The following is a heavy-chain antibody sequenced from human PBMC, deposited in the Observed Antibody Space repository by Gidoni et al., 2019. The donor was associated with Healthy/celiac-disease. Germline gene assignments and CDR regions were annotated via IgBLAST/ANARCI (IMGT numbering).Heavy chain of an antibody. CDR2: ISGSGGST. CDR1: GFTFSSYA. V-gene: IGHV3-23*01. J-gene: IGHJ3*02. Sequence: EVQLLESGGGLVQPGGSLRLSCAASGFTFSSYAMRWVRQAPGKGLEWVSAISGSGGSTYYEDSVKGRFTISRDNSKNTLYLQMNSLRAEDTAVYYCAKDRDGSGWAVDAFDIWGQGTMVTVSS. D-gene: IGHD6-19*01. CDR3: AKDRDGSGWAVDAFDI.